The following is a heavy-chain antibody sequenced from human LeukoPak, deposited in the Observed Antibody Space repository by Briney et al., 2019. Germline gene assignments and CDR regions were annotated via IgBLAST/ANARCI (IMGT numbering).Heavy chain of an antibody. D-gene: IGHD6-19*01. CDR2: ISAYNGNT. CDR1: GYSFTSYW. V-gene: IGHV1-18*04. CDR3: ARDTIELHQWLISFNFDY. J-gene: IGHJ4*02. Sequence: GESLKISCKGSGYSFTSYWIGWVRQAPGQGLEWMGWISAYNGNTNYAQKLQGRVTMTTDTSTSTAYMELRSLRSDDTAVYYCARDTIELHQWLISFNFDYWGQGTLVTVSS.